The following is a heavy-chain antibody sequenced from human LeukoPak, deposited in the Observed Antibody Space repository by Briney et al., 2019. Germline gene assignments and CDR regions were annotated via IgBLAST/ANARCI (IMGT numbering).Heavy chain of an antibody. CDR1: GGSISSGGYY. V-gene: IGHV4-30-4*08. CDR3: ALQASSDLSRGSFDY. CDR2: IYYSGST. Sequence: PSETLSLTCTVSGGSISSGGYYWSWIRQPPGKGLEWIGYIYYSGSTYYNPSLKSRVTISVDTSKNQFSLKLSSVTAADTAVYYCALQASSDLSRGSFDYWGQGTLVTVSS. J-gene: IGHJ4*02. D-gene: IGHD3-10*01.